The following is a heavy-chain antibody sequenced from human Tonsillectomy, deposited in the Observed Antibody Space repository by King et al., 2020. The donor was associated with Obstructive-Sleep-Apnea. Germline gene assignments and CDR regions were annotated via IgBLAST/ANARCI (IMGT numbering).Heavy chain of an antibody. J-gene: IGHJ6*02. CDR2: MNPNSGNT. V-gene: IGHV1-8*01. CDR3: YSGSYFSGHYYYYGMDV. CDR1: GYTFTSYD. D-gene: IGHD1-26*01. Sequence: VQLVESGAEVKKPGASVKVSCKASGYTFTSYDINWVRQATGQGLEWMGWMNPNSGNTGYAQKFQGRVTMTRNTSISTAYMELSSLRSEDTAVYYCYSGSYFSGHYYYYGMDVWGQGTTVTVSS.